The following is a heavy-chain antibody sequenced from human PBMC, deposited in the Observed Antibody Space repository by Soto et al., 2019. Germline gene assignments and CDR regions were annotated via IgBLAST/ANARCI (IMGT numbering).Heavy chain of an antibody. CDR1: GGSISSYY. Sequence: QVQLQESGPGLVKPSETLSLTCTVSGGSISSYYWSWIRQPPGKGLEWIGYIYYSGSSNYSPSLKSRVTISVDTTKNQFSLKLNSVTAADTAVYHWARRGGWYFDPWGRGTLVTVSS. J-gene: IGHJ2*01. CDR3: ARRGGWYFDP. D-gene: IGHD3-16*01. V-gene: IGHV4-59*08. CDR2: IYYSGSS.